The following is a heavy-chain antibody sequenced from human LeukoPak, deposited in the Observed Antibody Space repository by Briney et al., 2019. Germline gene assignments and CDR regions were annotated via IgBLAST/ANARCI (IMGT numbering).Heavy chain of an antibody. V-gene: IGHV3-73*01. D-gene: IGHD4-17*01. CDR3: TATVTTCY. CDR1: GFTFSGSA. Sequence: PGGSLRLSCAASGFTFSGSAMHWVRQASGKGLEWVGRIRNKANSYATAYAASVKGRFTISRDDSKNTAYLQMNSLKTEDTAVYYCTATVTTCYWGQGTLVTVSS. CDR2: IRNKANSYAT. J-gene: IGHJ4*02.